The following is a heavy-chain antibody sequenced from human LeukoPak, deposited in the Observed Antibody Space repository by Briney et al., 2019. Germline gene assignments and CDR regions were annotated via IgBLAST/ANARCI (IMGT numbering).Heavy chain of an antibody. J-gene: IGHJ4*02. D-gene: IGHD6-13*01. CDR1: GFTFSSYW. Sequence: GGSLRLSCAASGFTFSSYWMSWVRQAPGKGLEWVANIKQDGSEKYYVDSVKGRFTISRDTAKNSLYLQMNSLRAEDTAVYYCARETSSSHQYYFDYWGQGTLVTVSS. V-gene: IGHV3-7*01. CDR2: IKQDGSEK. CDR3: ARETSSSHQYYFDY.